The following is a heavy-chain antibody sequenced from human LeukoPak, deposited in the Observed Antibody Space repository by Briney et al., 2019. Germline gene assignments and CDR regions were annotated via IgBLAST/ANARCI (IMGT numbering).Heavy chain of an antibody. CDR3: AGGGSCYGWDFDL. Sequence: ASVKVSCKASGGTFSSYAISWVRQAPGQGLEWMGGINPIFGTANYAQKMQGRVTITTDEYTGTAYMELCSLRAEDTAVYCCAGGGSCYGWDFDLWGRGTLVTVSS. V-gene: IGHV1-69*05. D-gene: IGHD2-15*01. CDR1: GGTFSSYA. CDR2: INPIFGTA. J-gene: IGHJ2*01.